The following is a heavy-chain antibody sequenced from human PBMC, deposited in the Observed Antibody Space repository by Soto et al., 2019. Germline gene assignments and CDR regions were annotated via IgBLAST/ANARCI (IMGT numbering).Heavy chain of an antibody. D-gene: IGHD4-17*01. CDR1: GFSLSTSGMC. V-gene: IGHV2-70*11. CDR3: ARMSLYADYPYYFDY. Sequence: SGPTLVNPTQTLTLTCTFSGFSLSTSGMCVSWIRQPPGKALEWLARIDWDDDKYYSTSLKTRLTISKDTSKNQVVLTMTNMDPVDTATYYCARMSLYADYPYYFDYWGQGTLVTVSS. CDR2: IDWDDDK. J-gene: IGHJ4*02.